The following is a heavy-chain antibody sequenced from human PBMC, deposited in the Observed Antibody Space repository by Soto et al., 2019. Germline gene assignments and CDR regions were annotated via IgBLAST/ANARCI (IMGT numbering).Heavy chain of an antibody. V-gene: IGHV3-33*01. CDR2: IWYDGSNK. CDR3: ARDEYSSSSAGWGYYYYYYGMDV. Sequence: GGSLRLSCAASGLTFSSYGMHWVRQAPGKGLEWVAVIWYDGSNKYYADSVKGRFTISRDNSKNTLYLQMNSLRAEDTAVYYCARDEYSSSSAGWGYYYYYYGMDVWGQGTTVTVSS. D-gene: IGHD6-6*01. CDR1: GLTFSSYG. J-gene: IGHJ6*02.